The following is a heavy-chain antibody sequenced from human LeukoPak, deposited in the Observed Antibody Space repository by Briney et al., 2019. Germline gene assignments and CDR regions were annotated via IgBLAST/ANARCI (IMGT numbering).Heavy chain of an antibody. CDR1: GYTFTGYY. D-gene: IGHD5-18*01. J-gene: IGHJ4*02. V-gene: IGHV1-2*02. CDR2: INPNSSGT. CDR3: ARGQDTAGHRHYDY. Sequence: GASVKVSCKATGYTFTGYYMHWVRQAPGQGPEWMGWINPNSSGTNYAQKFQGRITMTRDTSISTAYMELSRLRSDDTAVYYCARGQDTAGHRHYDYWGQGTLVTVSS.